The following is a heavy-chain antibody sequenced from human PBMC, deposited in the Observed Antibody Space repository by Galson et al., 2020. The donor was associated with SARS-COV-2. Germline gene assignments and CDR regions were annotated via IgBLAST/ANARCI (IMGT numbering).Heavy chain of an antibody. V-gene: IGHV6-1*01. Sequence: SQTLSLTCVISGDSVSSRSAAWNWIRQSPSRGLEWLGRTYLRSKWFSDHAVSVKSRITINPDTSKNQFSLQLNSVTPEDTAVYYCARGFLTCDSCGYPLDYWGQGTLVTVSS. CDR3: ARGFLTCDSCGYPLDY. D-gene: IGHD3-22*01. CDR1: GDSVSSRSAA. CDR2: TYLRSKWFS. J-gene: IGHJ4*02.